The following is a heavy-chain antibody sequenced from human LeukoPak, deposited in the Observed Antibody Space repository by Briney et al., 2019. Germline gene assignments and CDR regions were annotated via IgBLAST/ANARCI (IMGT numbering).Heavy chain of an antibody. J-gene: IGHJ4*02. V-gene: IGHV3-23*01. CDR2: ISGRTGGT. CDR1: GFTFNTNA. CDR3: AKCGNSGCHLIDY. D-gene: IGHD5-12*01. Sequence: LPGGSLRLSCAASGFTFNTNAMSWVRQAPGKGLEWVSAISGRTGGTYYADSVKGRFTISRDNSKSTLYLQMDSLRAEDTAVYYCAKCGNSGCHLIDYWGQGTLVTVSS.